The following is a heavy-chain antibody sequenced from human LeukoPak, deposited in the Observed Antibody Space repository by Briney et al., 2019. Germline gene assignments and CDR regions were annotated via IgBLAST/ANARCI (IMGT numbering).Heavy chain of an antibody. CDR2: IYYSGST. V-gene: IGHV4-30-4*01. J-gene: IGHJ4*02. CDR1: GGSISSGDYY. D-gene: IGHD3-9*01. Sequence: KSSQTLSLTCTVSGGSISSGDYYWSWIRQPPGKGLEWIGYIYYSGSTYYNPSLKSRVTISVDTSKNQFSLKLSSVTAADTAVYYCARVKLDILTGYYIAFDYWGQGTLVTVSS. CDR3: ARVKLDILTGYYIAFDY.